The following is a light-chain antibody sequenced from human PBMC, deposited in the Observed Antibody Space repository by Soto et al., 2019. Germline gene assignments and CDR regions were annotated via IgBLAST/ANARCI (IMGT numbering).Light chain of an antibody. Sequence: QSVLTQPPSVSAAPGQKVTISCSGTTSNILNNFVSWYQHVPGTAPRLLIHTNNRRPSGIPERFSGSKSGVSASLGIAGLQPGDEADYFCGTWEISLRVVVFGRGTKLTVL. CDR2: TNN. J-gene: IGLJ2*01. V-gene: IGLV1-51*01. CDR1: TSNILNNF. CDR3: GTWEISLRVVV.